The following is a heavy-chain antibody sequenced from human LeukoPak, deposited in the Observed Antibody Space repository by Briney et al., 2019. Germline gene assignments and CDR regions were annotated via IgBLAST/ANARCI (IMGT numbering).Heavy chain of an antibody. CDR2: IYYSGSI. D-gene: IGHD6-13*01. J-gene: IGHJ5*02. CDR1: GASIRNYY. V-gene: IGHV4-59*08. Sequence: SETLSLTCTVSGASIRNYYWSWIRQSPGKGLEWIGYIYYSGSINYNPSLESRVTMSVDTSKNQFSLRLSSVTAADTAAYYCARRYSSSWYVGFFDPWGQGTLVTVSS. CDR3: ARRYSSSWYVGFFDP.